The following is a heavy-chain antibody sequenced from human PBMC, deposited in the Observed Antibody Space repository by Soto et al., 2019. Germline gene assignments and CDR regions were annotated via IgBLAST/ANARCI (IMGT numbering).Heavy chain of an antibody. CDR3: ASETHYYYGMDV. CDR2: IYSGGST. CDR1: GFTVSSNY. Sequence: GGSLRLSCAASGFTVSSNYMSWVRQAPVKGLEWVSVIYSGGSTYYADSVKGRFTISRDNSKNTLYLQMNSLRAEDTAVYYCASETHYYYGMDVWGQGTTVTVS. J-gene: IGHJ6*02. V-gene: IGHV3-53*01.